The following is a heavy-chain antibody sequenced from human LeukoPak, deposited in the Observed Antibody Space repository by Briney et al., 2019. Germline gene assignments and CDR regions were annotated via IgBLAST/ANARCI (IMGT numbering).Heavy chain of an antibody. D-gene: IGHD1-26*01. J-gene: IGHJ4*02. Sequence: PGGSLRLSCAASGFTFSNAWMSWVRQAPGKGLEWVGRIKSKTDGGTTDYAAPVRGRFTISRDDSKNTLYLQMNSLRTEDTAVYYCTTRYGTSYYGYWGQGTLVTVSS. V-gene: IGHV3-15*01. CDR1: GFTFSNAW. CDR2: IKSKTDGGTT. CDR3: TTRYGTSYYGY.